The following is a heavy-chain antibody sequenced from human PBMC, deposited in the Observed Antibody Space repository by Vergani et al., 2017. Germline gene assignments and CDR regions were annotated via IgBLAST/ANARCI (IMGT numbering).Heavy chain of an antibody. J-gene: IGHJ6*03. V-gene: IGHV3-15*01. D-gene: IGHD2-15*01. CDR2: IKSQIDGGTT. Sequence: EVQLVESGGGLVKPGGSLRLSCAASGFSFSNAWMTWVRQGPGKGLEWVGRIKSQIDGGTTDYAAPVKGRFTISRDDSTNMLYLQMNSLKTEDTAVYYCGGYCSGGSCYSGYYYYYMDVWGKGTTVTVSS. CDR1: GFSFSNAW. CDR3: GGYCSGGSCYSGYYYYYMDV.